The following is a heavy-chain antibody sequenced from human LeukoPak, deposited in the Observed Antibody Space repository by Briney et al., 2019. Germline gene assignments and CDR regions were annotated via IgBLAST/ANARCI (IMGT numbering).Heavy chain of an antibody. CDR3: ARDRDLYSGYLARFDY. D-gene: IGHD5-12*01. V-gene: IGHV4-59*04. J-gene: IGHJ4*02. Sequence: LETLSLTCTVSGGSISSYYWSWIRQPPGKGLEWIGSVYYSGSTSGTTYYNTSLESRVTISVDTSQSQLPPKLSSVTAADTAVYYCARDRDLYSGYLARFDYWGQGTLVTVSS. CDR1: GGSISSYY. CDR2: VYYSG.